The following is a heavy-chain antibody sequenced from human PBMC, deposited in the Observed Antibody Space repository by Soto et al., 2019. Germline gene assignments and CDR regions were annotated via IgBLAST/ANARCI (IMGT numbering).Heavy chain of an antibody. D-gene: IGHD2-2*01. CDR1: GGSISSGGYS. V-gene: IGHV4-30-2*01. Sequence: QLQLQESGTGLVKPSQTLSLTCAVSGGSISSGGYSWSWIRQPPGKGLEWVGYIYHSGSTYYNPSLKSRVTISIDRSKNQFSLKLSSLTAADTAVYYCTRSSSTVTTLDYWGQGTLVTVSS. J-gene: IGHJ4*02. CDR2: IYHSGST. CDR3: TRSSSTVTTLDY.